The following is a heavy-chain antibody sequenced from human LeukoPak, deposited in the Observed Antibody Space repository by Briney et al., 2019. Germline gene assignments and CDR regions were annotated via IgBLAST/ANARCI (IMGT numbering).Heavy chain of an antibody. CDR1: GYTFTGYY. D-gene: IGHD2-2*01. Sequence: ASVKASCKASGYTFTGYYMHWVRQAPGQGLEWMGGINPNCGGTNYAQKFQGRVTMTRDTSISTAYMELSRLRSDDTAVYYWARIRSSTNCVGYWGQGTLVTVSS. CDR3: ARIRSSTNCVGY. CDR2: INPNCGGT. J-gene: IGHJ4*02. V-gene: IGHV1-2*02.